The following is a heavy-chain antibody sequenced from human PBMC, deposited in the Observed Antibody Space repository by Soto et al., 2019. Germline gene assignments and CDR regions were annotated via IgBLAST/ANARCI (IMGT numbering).Heavy chain of an antibody. V-gene: IGHV1-3*01. Sequence: QVQLVQSGAEVKKPGASVKVSCKASGYTFTSYAMHWVRQAPGQRLEWMGWINAGNGNTKYSQKFQGRVTITRDTSASKAYMELSSLRSEDTAVYYFAGGIASSSSDFDYWGQGTLVTVSS. CDR1: GYTFTSYA. CDR3: AGGIASSSSDFDY. D-gene: IGHD6-6*01. CDR2: INAGNGNT. J-gene: IGHJ4*02.